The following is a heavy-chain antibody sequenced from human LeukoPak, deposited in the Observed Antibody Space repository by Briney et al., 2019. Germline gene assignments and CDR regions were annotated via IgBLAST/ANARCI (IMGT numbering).Heavy chain of an antibody. D-gene: IGHD3-16*01. V-gene: IGHV4-59*08. CDR2: IYHSGST. J-gene: IGHJ4*02. CDR1: RGSISSYY. CDR3: AGHRFGGSGYFDY. Sequence: PSETLSLTCTLSRGSISSYYWSWIRQPPGQGLEWSGYIYHSGSTNYNPSLKSRVTISVYTSTHQISLKVSSLTASDPAVYYCAGHRFGGSGYFDYWGQGTLVTVSS.